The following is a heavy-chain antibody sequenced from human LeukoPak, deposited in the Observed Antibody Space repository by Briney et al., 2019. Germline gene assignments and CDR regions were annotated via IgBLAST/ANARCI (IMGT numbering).Heavy chain of an antibody. CDR3: ARFGAHDPFDY. CDR1: GGYISSHY. J-gene: IGHJ4*02. V-gene: IGHV4-59*11. Sequence: SETLSLTCTVSGGYISSHYWSWIRQPPGKGLEWIGYIYYSGSTNYNPSLKSRVTISVDTSKNQFSLKLSPVTPEDTAVYYCARFGAHDPFDYWGQGTLVTVSS. CDR2: IYYSGST. D-gene: IGHD3-10*01.